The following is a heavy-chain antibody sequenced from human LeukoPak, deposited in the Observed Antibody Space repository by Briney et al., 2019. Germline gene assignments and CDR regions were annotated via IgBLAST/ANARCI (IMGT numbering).Heavy chain of an antibody. D-gene: IGHD3-3*01. Sequence: SETLSLTCTVSGGSISSYYWSWIRQPPGKGLEWIGYIYYSGSTNYNPSLKSRVTISVDTSKNQFSLKLSSVTAADTAVYYCAREITDDFWSGYYIGYWGQGTLVTVSS. V-gene: IGHV4-59*12. CDR1: GGSISSYY. CDR3: AREITDDFWSGYYIGY. CDR2: IYYSGST. J-gene: IGHJ4*02.